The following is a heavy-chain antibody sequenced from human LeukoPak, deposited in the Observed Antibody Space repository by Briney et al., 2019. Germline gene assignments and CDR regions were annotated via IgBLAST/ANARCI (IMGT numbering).Heavy chain of an antibody. CDR3: AREYYDSRGVDV. Sequence: SQTLSLTCTVSGGSISSGGYYWSWIRQPPGKGLEWIGYIYHSGSTYYNPSLKSRVTISVDRSKNQFSLKLSSVTAADTAVYYCAREYYDSRGVDVWGQGTLVTVSS. J-gene: IGHJ4*02. V-gene: IGHV4-30-2*01. D-gene: IGHD3-22*01. CDR2: IYHSGST. CDR1: GGSISSGGYY.